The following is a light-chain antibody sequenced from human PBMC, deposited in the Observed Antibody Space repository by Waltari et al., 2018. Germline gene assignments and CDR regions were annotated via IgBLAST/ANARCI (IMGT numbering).Light chain of an antibody. Sequence: QSALTQPASMSGSPGQSITISCTGSASDVGRYDSVSWFQQHPGNAPKLIIYDVINRPSGVSHRFSGSKSGNTASLTISGLQADDEADYYCYSYTTSDTRVFGTGTKVTVL. V-gene: IGLV2-14*03. CDR3: YSYTTSDTRV. CDR1: ASDVGRYDS. J-gene: IGLJ1*01. CDR2: DVI.